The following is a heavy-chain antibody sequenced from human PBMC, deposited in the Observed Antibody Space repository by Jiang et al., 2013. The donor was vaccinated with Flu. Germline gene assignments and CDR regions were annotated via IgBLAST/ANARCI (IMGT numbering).Heavy chain of an antibody. Sequence: SAISGSGGSTYYADSVKGRFTISRDNSKNTLYLQMNSLRAEDTAVYYCAKVPLLRLSDYWGQGTLVTVSS. V-gene: IGHV3-23*01. CDR2: ISGSGGST. CDR3: AKVPLLRLSDY. J-gene: IGHJ4*02. D-gene: IGHD3-16*01.